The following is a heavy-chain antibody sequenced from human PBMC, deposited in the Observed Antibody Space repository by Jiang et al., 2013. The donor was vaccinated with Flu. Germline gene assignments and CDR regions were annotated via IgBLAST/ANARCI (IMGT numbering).Heavy chain of an antibody. J-gene: IGHJ4*02. D-gene: IGHD6-19*01. CDR3: ARPGYRSGWPQDYHLHY. CDR1: GYSFISYW. Sequence: GAEVKKPGESLKISCKGSGYSFISYWIAWVRQMPGKGLEWMGIIHPGDSDATYSPSFQGQVTISADKSISTAYLQWSSLKASDTAMYYCARPGYRSGWPQDYHLHYWGQGTLVTVSS. CDR2: IHPGDSDA. V-gene: IGHV5-51*01.